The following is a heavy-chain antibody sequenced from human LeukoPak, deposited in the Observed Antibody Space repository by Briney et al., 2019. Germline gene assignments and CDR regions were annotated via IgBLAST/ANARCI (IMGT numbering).Heavy chain of an antibody. V-gene: IGHV4-38-2*01. D-gene: IGHD3-22*01. CDR3: ARGRSYYDSSGYISAY. J-gene: IGHJ4*02. CDR2: IYGSGST. Sequence: SETLSLTCAVSGYSISSCYYWGWILQRPGKGLEWIGSIYGSGSTYYNPSLKSRFTISLDTSKNQFSLPLSSVTAADTAVYYCARGRSYYDSSGYISAYWGQGTMVTVSS. CDR1: GYSISSCYY.